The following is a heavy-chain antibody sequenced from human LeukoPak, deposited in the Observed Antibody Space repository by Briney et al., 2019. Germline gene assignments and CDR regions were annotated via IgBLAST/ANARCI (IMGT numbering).Heavy chain of an antibody. J-gene: IGHJ4*02. CDR1: RYTSSTYW. V-gene: IGHV3-74*01. CDR3: TRDTFGARDS. D-gene: IGHD3-10*01. CDR2: INVDVSST. Sequence: GGSLRLSCAPSRYTSSTYWTHWIRQGPRDGLVWVSRINVDVSSTSYADSVRGRFSLSRDNAKNNLYLQRNSLRDEDTAVYYCTRDTFGARDSWGQGTLVTVSS.